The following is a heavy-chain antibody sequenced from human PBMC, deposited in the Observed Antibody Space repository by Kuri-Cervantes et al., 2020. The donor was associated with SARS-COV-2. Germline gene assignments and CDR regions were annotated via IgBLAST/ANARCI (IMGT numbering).Heavy chain of an antibody. J-gene: IGHJ4*02. CDR1: GFTFSSYS. CDR2: ISSSSSYI. D-gene: IGHD6-13*01. CDR3: ARYSSSWSYY. Sequence: AGCLRLSCAASGFTFSSYSMNWVRQAPGKGLEWVSSISSSSSYIYYADSVKGRFTISRDNAKNSLYLQMNSLRAEDTAVYYCARYSSSWSYYWGQGTLVTVSS. V-gene: IGHV3-21*01.